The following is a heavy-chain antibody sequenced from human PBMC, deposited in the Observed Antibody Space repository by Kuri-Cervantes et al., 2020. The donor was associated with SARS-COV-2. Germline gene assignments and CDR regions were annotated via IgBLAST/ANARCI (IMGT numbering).Heavy chain of an antibody. V-gene: IGHV2-5*08. CDR1: GFSRSTSGMC. Sequence: SGLTLVKPTHTLTLTCTFTGFSRSTSGMCVSWIRQPPGKYLEWLSLVDWDDDKRSSPSLKSRLTITKDTTKNQVVLTMTNMDLVDTATYYCARTRTHQLSCAVRNGRCWFDPWGQGTLVTVSS. D-gene: IGHD1-14*01. J-gene: IGHJ5*02. CDR3: ARTRTHQLSCAVRNGRCWFDP. CDR2: VDWDDDK.